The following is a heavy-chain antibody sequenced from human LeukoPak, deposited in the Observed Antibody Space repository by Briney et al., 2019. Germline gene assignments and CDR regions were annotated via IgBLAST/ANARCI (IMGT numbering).Heavy chain of an antibody. D-gene: IGHD3-9*01. Sequence: GGSLRLSCAASGFTFSSYSMNWVGQAPGKGLEWVSSISSSSSYIYYADSVKGRFTISRDNAKNSLYLQMNSLRAEDTAVYYCARGWLLEYYYYMDVWGKGTTVTVSS. CDR2: ISSSSSYI. V-gene: IGHV3-21*01. CDR1: GFTFSSYS. J-gene: IGHJ6*03. CDR3: ARGWLLEYYYYMDV.